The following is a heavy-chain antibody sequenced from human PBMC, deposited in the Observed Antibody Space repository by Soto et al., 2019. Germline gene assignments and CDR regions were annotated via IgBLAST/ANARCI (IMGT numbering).Heavy chain of an antibody. V-gene: IGHV3-74*01. D-gene: IGHD3-10*01. CDR1: GFTISSFW. Sequence: EVQLVESGGGLVQPGGSLRLSCAASGFTISSFWMHWVRQVPGKGLVWISHITKDGSSISYADSVKGRFTISRDNAKNTVYLQMNGLRAEDTAVYYCARGGVGSFDYWGQGSLVTVSS. CDR2: ITKDGSSI. CDR3: ARGGVGSFDY. J-gene: IGHJ4*02.